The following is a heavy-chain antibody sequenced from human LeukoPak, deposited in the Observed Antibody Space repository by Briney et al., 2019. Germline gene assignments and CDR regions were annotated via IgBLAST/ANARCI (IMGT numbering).Heavy chain of an antibody. D-gene: IGHD2-8*02. CDR2: IDPNSGGA. Sequence: EASVKVSCKASGYTFSGYYIYWVRQAPGQGLEWMGWIDPNSGGANYAQKFQGRVTLTRDTSINTVYMELSRLRFDDTAVYYCARLVSYWGQGTLVTVSS. CDR3: ARLVSY. J-gene: IGHJ4*02. CDR1: GYTFSGYY. V-gene: IGHV1-2*02.